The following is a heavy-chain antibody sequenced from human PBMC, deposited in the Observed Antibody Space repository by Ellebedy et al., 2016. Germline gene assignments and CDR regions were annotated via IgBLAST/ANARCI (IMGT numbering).Heavy chain of an antibody. D-gene: IGHD6-13*01. CDR1: GYTFTGYY. CDR3: ARGGSITASGTPLFDY. Sequence: ASVKVSCXASGYTFTGYYMHWVRQAPGQGLEWMGWINPNSGGTNYAQKFQGWVTMTRDTSISTAYMELSRLRSDDTAVYFCARGGSITASGTPLFDYWGQGTLVTVSS. CDR2: INPNSGGT. V-gene: IGHV1-2*04. J-gene: IGHJ4*02.